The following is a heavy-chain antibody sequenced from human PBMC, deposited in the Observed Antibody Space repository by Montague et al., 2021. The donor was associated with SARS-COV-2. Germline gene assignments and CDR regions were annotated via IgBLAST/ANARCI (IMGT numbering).Heavy chain of an antibody. V-gene: IGHV4-4*02. CDR2: IFHSGTT. CDR1: GGSISSDNW. CDR3: ALLLGGARFDP. D-gene: IGHD2-15*01. J-gene: IGHJ5*02. Sequence: SETLSLTCTVSGGSISSDNWWTWVRQPPGKGLEWIGDIFHSGTTKYNPSLKGRLTISVDKSKNQISLKLISVTAADTAMYYCALLLGGARFDPWGQGTLVTVSS.